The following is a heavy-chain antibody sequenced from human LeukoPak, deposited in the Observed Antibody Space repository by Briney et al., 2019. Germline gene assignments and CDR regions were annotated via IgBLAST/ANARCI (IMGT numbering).Heavy chain of an antibody. CDR3: ARGELGYCSGGSCYYPDY. D-gene: IGHD2-15*01. CDR2: INPNSGGT. CDR1: GYTFTSYY. Sequence: ASVKVSCKASGYTFTSYYMHWVRQAPGQGLEWMGWINPNSGGTNYAQKFQGRVTMTRDTSISTAYMELSRLRSDDTAVYYCARGELGYCSGGSCYYPDYWGQGTLVTVSS. V-gene: IGHV1-2*02. J-gene: IGHJ4*02.